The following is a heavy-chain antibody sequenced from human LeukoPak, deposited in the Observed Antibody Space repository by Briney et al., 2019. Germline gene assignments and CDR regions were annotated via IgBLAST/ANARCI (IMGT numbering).Heavy chain of an antibody. Sequence: VGSLRLSCAASGFTFSSYAMSWVRQAPGKGLEWVSAISGSGGSTYYADSVKGRFTISRDNSKNTLYLQMNSLRAEDTAVYYCAKAHYDSSGYYYAFDYWGQGTLVTVSS. CDR1: GFTFSSYA. CDR3: AKAHYDSSGYYYAFDY. CDR2: ISGSGGST. V-gene: IGHV3-23*01. J-gene: IGHJ4*02. D-gene: IGHD3-22*01.